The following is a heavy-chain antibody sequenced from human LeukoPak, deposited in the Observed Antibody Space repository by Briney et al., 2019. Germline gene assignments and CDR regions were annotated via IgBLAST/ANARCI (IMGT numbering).Heavy chain of an antibody. D-gene: IGHD3-10*01. Sequence: GESLKISCKGSGYTFTNYWIAWVRQMPGKGLEWMGIIYPGDSDTRYSPSFQGQVIISADKSIRTAYLQWGSLKASDTAMYYCARLNDYGSGSLLGYWGQGTLVTVSS. CDR1: GYTFTNYW. CDR2: IYPGDSDT. CDR3: ARLNDYGSGSLLGY. V-gene: IGHV5-51*01. J-gene: IGHJ4*02.